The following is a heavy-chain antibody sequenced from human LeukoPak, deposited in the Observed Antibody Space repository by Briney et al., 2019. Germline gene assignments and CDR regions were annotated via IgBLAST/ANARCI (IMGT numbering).Heavy chain of an antibody. CDR2: INPNSGGT. CDR3: ARDRYCSSTSCYGEFHP. CDR1: GYAFTGYY. Sequence: GASVKVSCKASGYAFTGYYMHWVRQAPGQGLEWMGWINPNSGGTNYAQKFQGRVTMTRDTSLSTAYMELSRLRSDDTAVYYCARDRYCSSTSCYGEFHPWGQGTLVTVSS. V-gene: IGHV1-2*02. J-gene: IGHJ5*02. D-gene: IGHD2-2*01.